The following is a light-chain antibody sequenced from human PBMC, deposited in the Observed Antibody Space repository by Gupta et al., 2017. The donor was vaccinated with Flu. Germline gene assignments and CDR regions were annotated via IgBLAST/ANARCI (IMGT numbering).Light chain of an antibody. CDR1: TSNIGSNT. J-gene: IGLJ1*01. V-gene: IGLV1-44*01. Sequence: HSVVTQPPPASGAPAQWVSISCSVSTSNIGSNTVDWYQQLPGTAPKLLIYHNNQRPSGVPDRFSGSKSGTSASLAISGLQSEDEADYYCAAWDDSLNGAYVFGTGTKVTVL. CDR3: AAWDDSLNGAYV. CDR2: HNN.